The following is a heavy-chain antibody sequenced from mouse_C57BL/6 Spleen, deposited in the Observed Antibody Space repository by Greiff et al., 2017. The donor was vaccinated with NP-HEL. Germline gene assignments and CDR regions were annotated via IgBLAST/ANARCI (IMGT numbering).Heavy chain of an antibody. CDR2: IWSDGST. CDR3: ARHEGYGGNYPFAY. J-gene: IGHJ3*01. CDR1: GFSLTSYG. V-gene: IGHV2-6-1*01. D-gene: IGHD2-1*01. Sequence: VKLMESGPGLVAPSQSLSITCTVSGFSLTSYGVHWVRQPPGKGLEWLVVIWSDGSTTYNSALKSRLSISKDNSKSQVFLKMNSLQTDDTAMYYCARHEGYGGNYPFAYWGQGTLVTVSA.